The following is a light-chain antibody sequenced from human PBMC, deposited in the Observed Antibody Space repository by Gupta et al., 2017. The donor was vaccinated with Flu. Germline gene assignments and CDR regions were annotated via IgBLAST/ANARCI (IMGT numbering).Light chain of an antibody. J-gene: IGKJ4*01. CDR2: AAS. V-gene: IGKV1-16*01. Sequence: GDRVYITCRASQGIYSYLDWFQQKPGKAPEFLIYAASSLQSGVPYRFSGSGSGTDFILNISSLQAEDSATYYCQQYKISPLTLGGGTKVEIK. CDR1: QGIYSY. CDR3: QQYKISPLT.